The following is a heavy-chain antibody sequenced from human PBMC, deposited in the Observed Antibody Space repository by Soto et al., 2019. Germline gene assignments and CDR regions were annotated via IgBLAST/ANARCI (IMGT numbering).Heavy chain of an antibody. CDR3: ARSLTEEYCTSTGCYTRQLYGMYV. CDR1: GYTFSGYY. Sequence: QEQLVQSGAEVKKPGASVKVSCKASGYTFSGYYIHWLRQAPGQGLEWMGWINPNSGGTNYAQKFQGRVTVTRDTPTSTAYMELCKLTADGTAVYYSARSLTEEYCTSTGCYTRQLYGMYVWGQGTTVTVSS. J-gene: IGHJ6*02. V-gene: IGHV1-2*02. D-gene: IGHD2-2*02. CDR2: INPNSGGT.